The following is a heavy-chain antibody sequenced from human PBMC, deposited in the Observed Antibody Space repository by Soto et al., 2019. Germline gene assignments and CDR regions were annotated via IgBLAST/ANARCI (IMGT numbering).Heavy chain of an antibody. CDR1: GGSVSSGSYY. CDR2: IYYSGST. D-gene: IGHD4-17*01. CDR3: AREGGEYGDYAGDAFDI. Sequence: SETLSLTCTVSGGSVSSGSYYWSWIRQPPGKGLEWIGYIYYSGSTNYNPSLKSRVTISVDTSKNQFSLKLSSVTAADTAVYYCAREGGEYGDYAGDAFDIWGQGTMVTVSS. J-gene: IGHJ3*02. V-gene: IGHV4-61*01.